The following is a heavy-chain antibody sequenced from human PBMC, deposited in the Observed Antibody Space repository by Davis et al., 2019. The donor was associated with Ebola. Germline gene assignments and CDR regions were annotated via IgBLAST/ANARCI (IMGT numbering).Heavy chain of an antibody. CDR2: IYYSGST. V-gene: IGHV4-59*01. D-gene: IGHD3-10*01. J-gene: IGHJ5*02. Sequence: PSETLSLTCTVSGGSISSYYWGWIRQPPGKGLEWIGYIYYSGSTNYNPSLKSRVTISVDTSKNQFSLKLSSVTAADTAVYYCARDGGSTYNWFDPWGQGTLVTVSS. CDR3: ARDGGSTYNWFDP. CDR1: GGSISSYY.